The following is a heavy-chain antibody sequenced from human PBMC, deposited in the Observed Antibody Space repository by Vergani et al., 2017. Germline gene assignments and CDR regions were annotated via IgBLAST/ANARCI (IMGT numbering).Heavy chain of an antibody. CDR3: ARAPFKRWFGELFDGMDV. D-gene: IGHD3-10*01. CDR1: GGSISSSSYY. Sequence: QLQLQESGPGLVKPSETLSLTCTVSGGSISSSSYYWGWIRQPPGKGLEWIGYIYYSGSTNYNPSLKSRVTISVETSKNQFSLKLSSVTAADTAVYYCARAPFKRWFGELFDGMDVWGQGTTVTVSS. J-gene: IGHJ6*02. V-gene: IGHV4-61*05. CDR2: IYYSGST.